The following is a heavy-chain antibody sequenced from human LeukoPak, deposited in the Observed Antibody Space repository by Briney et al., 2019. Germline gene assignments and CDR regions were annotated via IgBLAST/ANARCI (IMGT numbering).Heavy chain of an antibody. Sequence: GASVKVSCKASGYTFTSYGISWVRQAPGQGLEWMGWISAYNGNTNYAQKLQGRVTMTIDTSTSTAYMELRSLRSDDTAVYYCARAEIYCSGGSCYPVGADYWGQGTLVTVSS. J-gene: IGHJ4*02. CDR1: GYTFTSYG. CDR3: ARAEIYCSGGSCYPVGADY. D-gene: IGHD2-15*01. CDR2: ISAYNGNT. V-gene: IGHV1-18*04.